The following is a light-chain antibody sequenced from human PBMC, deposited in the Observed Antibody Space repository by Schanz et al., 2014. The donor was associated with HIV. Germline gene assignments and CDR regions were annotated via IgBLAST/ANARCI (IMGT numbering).Light chain of an antibody. J-gene: IGLJ2*01. CDR2: DVS. CDR1: SSDIGYYKY. CDR3: SSYSSSSTVL. Sequence: SALTQPASVSGSPGQAITISCTGTSSDIGYYKYLSRYQQHPGKAPKLMIYDVSNRSSGVSNRFSGSKSGSTASLTISGLQAEDETDYYCSSYSSSSTVLFGGGTKVTVL. V-gene: IGLV2-14*03.